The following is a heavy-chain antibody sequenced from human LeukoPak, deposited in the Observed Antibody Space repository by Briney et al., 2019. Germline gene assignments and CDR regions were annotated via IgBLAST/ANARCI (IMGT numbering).Heavy chain of an antibody. Sequence: PGGSLRLSCAASGFTFSDYWMSWVRQAPGKGLEWVAYIKQDGSDKYYVDSVKGRFTISKDNAKNTLYLQMNSLRAEDTAVYYCARGVRIAVAGYIDYWGQGTLVTVSS. CDR3: ARGVRIAVAGYIDY. J-gene: IGHJ4*02. CDR2: IKQDGSDK. CDR1: GFTFSDYW. D-gene: IGHD6-19*01. V-gene: IGHV3-7*04.